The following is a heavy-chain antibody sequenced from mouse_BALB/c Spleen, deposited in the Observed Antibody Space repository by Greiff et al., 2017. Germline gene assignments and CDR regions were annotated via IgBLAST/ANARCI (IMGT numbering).Heavy chain of an antibody. CDR3: ARSPYDYGFDY. CDR1: GFTFSSFG. CDR2: ISSGSSTI. Sequence: EVQGVESGGGLVQPGGSRKLSCAASGFTFSSFGMHWVRQAPEKGLEWVAYISSGSSTIYYADTVKGRFTISRDNPKNTLFLQMTSLRSEDTAMYYCARSPYDYGFDYWGQGTTLTVSS. D-gene: IGHD2-4*01. J-gene: IGHJ2*01. V-gene: IGHV5-17*02.